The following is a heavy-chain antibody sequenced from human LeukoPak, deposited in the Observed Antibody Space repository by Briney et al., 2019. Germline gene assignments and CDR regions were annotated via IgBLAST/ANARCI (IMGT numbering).Heavy chain of an antibody. D-gene: IGHD3-3*01. Sequence: SETLSLTCTVSGGSISSSSYYWGWIRQPPGKGLEWIGSIYYSGSTYYNPSLKSRVTISVDTSKNQFSLKLSSVTAADTAVYYCARLGLEDFGVVIINYGMDVWGQGTTVTVSS. CDR3: ARLGLEDFGVVIINYGMDV. CDR1: GGSISSSSYY. J-gene: IGHJ6*02. CDR2: IYYSGST. V-gene: IGHV4-39*01.